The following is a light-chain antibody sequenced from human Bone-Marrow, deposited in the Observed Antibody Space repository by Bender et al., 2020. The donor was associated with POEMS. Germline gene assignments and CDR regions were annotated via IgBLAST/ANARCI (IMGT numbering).Light chain of an antibody. V-gene: IGLV3-25*02. J-gene: IGLJ2*01. CDR3: QSTDSSGPYVV. Sequence: SYELTQPPSVSVSPGQTATITCSGDVLPKQYAYWYKQMPGQAPSLLIYKDSERPSGVPERFSGSTSGTTVTLTISGVQAEDEADYYCQSTDSSGPYVVFGGGTKLTVL. CDR1: VLPKQY. CDR2: KDS.